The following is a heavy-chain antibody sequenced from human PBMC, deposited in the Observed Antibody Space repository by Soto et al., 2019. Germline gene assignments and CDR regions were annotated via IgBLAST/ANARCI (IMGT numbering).Heavy chain of an antibody. CDR3: ARDSVRGYYDSSGYSTALDY. V-gene: IGHV3-7*01. D-gene: IGHD3-22*01. CDR1: GFTFSSYW. CDR2: IKDDGSEK. J-gene: IGHJ4*02. Sequence: EVQLVESGGGLVQPGGSLRLSCTASGFTFSSYWMSWVRQAPGKGLEWVANIKDDGSEKYYVDSVKGRFTISRDNAKDSLYLQMNSLRAADTAVYYCARDSVRGYYDSSGYSTALDYWGQGTLVPVSS.